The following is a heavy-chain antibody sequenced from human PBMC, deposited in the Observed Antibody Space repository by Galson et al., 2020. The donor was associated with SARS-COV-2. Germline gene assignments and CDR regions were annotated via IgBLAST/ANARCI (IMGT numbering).Heavy chain of an antibody. D-gene: IGHD3-3*01. CDR3: ARGWGGYRYFQH. Sequence: GGSLRLSCAASGFTFSSYAMHWVRQAPGKGLEWVAVISYDGSTKYYADSVKGRFTISRDNSKNTLYLQMNSLRAEDTAVYYCARGWGGYRYFQHWGQGTLVTVSS. V-gene: IGHV3-30*04. CDR2: ISYDGSTK. J-gene: IGHJ1*01. CDR1: GFTFSSYA.